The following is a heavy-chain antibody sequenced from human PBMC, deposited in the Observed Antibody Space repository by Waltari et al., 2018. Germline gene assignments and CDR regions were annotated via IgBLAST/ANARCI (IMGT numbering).Heavy chain of an antibody. D-gene: IGHD1-1*01. J-gene: IGHJ5*02. Sequence: QDSAPCLGKPSGTLSLPCGVSGDSMSSNPWCSWVRQTPHKGLYRLVQVRGSGRTNYTPSFASRVTMSIATSNFHFSLRLTSATAADTAIYYCARDRGTGLYLDTWGPGTLVTVSP. CDR3: ARDRGTGLYLDT. V-gene: IGHV4-4*02. CDR1: GDSMSSNPW. CDR2: VRGSGRT.